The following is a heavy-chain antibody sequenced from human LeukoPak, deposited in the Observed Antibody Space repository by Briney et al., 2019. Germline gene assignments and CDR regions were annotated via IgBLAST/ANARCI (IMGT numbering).Heavy chain of an antibody. CDR2: IYYTGST. CDR1: GGSISSYY. CDR3: ARGPHWVTGDYDAFDI. V-gene: IGHV4-59*13. Sequence: SETLTLTCTVSGGSISSYYWSWIRQPPGKGLEWIGYIYYTGSTNYNPSLTSRVTISVDTSKNQFSLKLTSVTAADTAVYYCARGPHWVTGDYDAFDIWGQGTMVTVSS. D-gene: IGHD4-17*01. J-gene: IGHJ3*02.